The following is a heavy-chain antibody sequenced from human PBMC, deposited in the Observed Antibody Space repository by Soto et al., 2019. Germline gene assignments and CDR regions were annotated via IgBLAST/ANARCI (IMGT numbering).Heavy chain of an antibody. CDR3: ARLSGSGSGPFDY. V-gene: IGHV3-66*04. CDR1: GFTVSSNY. CDR2: FYSGGGT. D-gene: IGHD3-10*01. Sequence: GGSLRLSCAASGFTVSSNYMSWVRQAPGKGLQWVSVFYSGGGTDYADSVKGRFTISRDNSKNTLYLQMNSLRAEDTAVYYCARLSGSGSGPFDYWGQGTLVTVSS. J-gene: IGHJ4*02.